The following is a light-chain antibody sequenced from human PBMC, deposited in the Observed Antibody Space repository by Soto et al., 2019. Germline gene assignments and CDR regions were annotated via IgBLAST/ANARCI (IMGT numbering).Light chain of an antibody. CDR3: CSYAGNYAYI. CDR1: SSDVGGYNY. CDR2: DVT. J-gene: IGLJ2*01. Sequence: QSALTQPRSVSGSPGQSVAISCTGTSSDVGGYNYVSWYQQHPGKAPKLIIYDVTNRPSGVPDRFSGSKSGNTASLTISGLQAEDEGNFCCCSYAGNYAYIFGGGNKLTVL. V-gene: IGLV2-11*01.